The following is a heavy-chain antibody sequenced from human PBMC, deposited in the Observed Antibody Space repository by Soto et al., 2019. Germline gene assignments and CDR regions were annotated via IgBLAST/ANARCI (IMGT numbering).Heavy chain of an antibody. D-gene: IGHD2-15*01. V-gene: IGHV3-23*01. CDR2: ISTDSSRA. CDR3: LKGGWWTF. CDR1: GFTFNTFE. J-gene: IGHJ4*02. Sequence: EVQLLESGGGLVQPGGSLSLSCAASGFTFNTFEMSWVRQAPGRGLEWVSFISTDSSRAYYADAVKGRFTISKDNSRHPWYLQRTSRPPKARAVMPLLKGGWWTFWGKGPLFTVS.